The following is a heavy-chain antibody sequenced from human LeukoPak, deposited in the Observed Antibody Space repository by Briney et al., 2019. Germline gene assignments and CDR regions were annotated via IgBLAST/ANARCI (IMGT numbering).Heavy chain of an antibody. D-gene: IGHD3-16*01. V-gene: IGHV3-9*01. CDR3: VKASPTSTQGMDL. Sequence: GRSLRLSCAASGFFFDEFAMHWVREVQGKGLEWVSEISGNGFTIGYAESVKGRFTISRDNAKDSLYLQMDSLRPEDTALYYCVKASPTSTQGMDLWGQGTSVTVSS. CDR2: ISGNGFTI. CDR1: GFFFDEFA. J-gene: IGHJ6*02.